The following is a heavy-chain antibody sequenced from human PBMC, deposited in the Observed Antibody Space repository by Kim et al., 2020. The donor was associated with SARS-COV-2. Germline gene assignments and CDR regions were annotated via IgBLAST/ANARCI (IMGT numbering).Heavy chain of an antibody. CDR2: ISYDGSNK. CDR1: GFTFSSYG. Sequence: GGSLRLSCAASGFTFSSYGMHWVRQAPGKGLEWVAVISYDGSNKYYADSVKGRFTISRDNSKNTLYLQMNSLRAEDTAVYYCAKELTSDYFDYWGQGTLVTVSS. J-gene: IGHJ4*02. CDR3: AKELTSDYFDY. V-gene: IGHV3-30*18. D-gene: IGHD3-9*01.